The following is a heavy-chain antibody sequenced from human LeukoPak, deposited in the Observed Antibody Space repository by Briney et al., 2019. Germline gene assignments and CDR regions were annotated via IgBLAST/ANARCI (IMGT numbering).Heavy chain of an antibody. CDR1: GGSFSGYY. CDR3: ARGGNYWPQWWFDP. Sequence: SETLSLTCAVYGGSFSGYYWSWIRQPPGKGLEWIGYIYYTGSTSYNPSLKSRVTMSLDASKNQFSLELNSVTPADTAVYYCARGGNYWPQWWFDPWGRGTLVSVSP. CDR2: IYYTGST. D-gene: IGHD1-26*01. V-gene: IGHV4-34*11. J-gene: IGHJ5*02.